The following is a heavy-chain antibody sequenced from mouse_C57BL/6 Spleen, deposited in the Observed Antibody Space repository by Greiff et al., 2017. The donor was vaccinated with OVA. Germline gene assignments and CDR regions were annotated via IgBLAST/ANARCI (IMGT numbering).Heavy chain of an antibody. D-gene: IGHD4-1*01. Sequence: VQVVESGGGLVQPGGSMKLSCVASGFTFSNYWMNWVRQSPEKGLEWVAQIRLKSDNYATHYAESVKGRFTISRDESKSSVYLQMNNLRAEDTGIYYCTSNFYLDYWGQGTTLTVSS. CDR2: IRLKSDNYAT. V-gene: IGHV6-3*01. CDR1: GFTFSNYW. CDR3: TSNFYLDY. J-gene: IGHJ2*01.